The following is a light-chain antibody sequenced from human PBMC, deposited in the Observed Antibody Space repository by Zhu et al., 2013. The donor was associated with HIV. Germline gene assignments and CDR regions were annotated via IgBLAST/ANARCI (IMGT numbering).Light chain of an antibody. J-gene: IGKJ4*01. Sequence: DIQMTQSPSSLSASVGDRVTITCRASQSISSYLNWYQQKPGKAPKLLIYAASSLQSGVPSRFSGSGSGTDFTLTISSLQPEDFATYYCQQSYSTPLTFGGGTQGGDQ. CDR1: QSISSY. V-gene: IGKV1-39*01. CDR2: AAS. CDR3: QQSYSTPLT.